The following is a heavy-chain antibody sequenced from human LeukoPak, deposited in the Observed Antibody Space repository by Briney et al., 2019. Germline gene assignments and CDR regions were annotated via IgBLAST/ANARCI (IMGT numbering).Heavy chain of an antibody. CDR2: ISGSGGST. V-gene: IGHV3-23*01. J-gene: IGHJ4*02. CDR3: AKGGGYGSGSYFDY. Sequence: GGSLILSCAASGFTFSSYGMSWVRQAPGKGLEWVSAISGSGGSTYYADSVKGRFTISRDNSKNTLYLQMNSLRAEDTAVYYCAKGGGYGSGSYFDYWGQGTLVTVSS. D-gene: IGHD3-10*01. CDR1: GFTFSSYG.